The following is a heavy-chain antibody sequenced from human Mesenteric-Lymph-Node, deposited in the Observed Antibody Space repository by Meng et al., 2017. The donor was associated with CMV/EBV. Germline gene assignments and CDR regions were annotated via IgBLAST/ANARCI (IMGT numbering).Heavy chain of an antibody. CDR2: IHNSGHT. D-gene: IGHD2/OR15-2a*01. Sequence: GSLRLSCTVSGTSISNLYWSWIRQSPGKGLEWIGYIHNSGHTIYNPSLKSRATISMDTSKNQFSLKLTSATAADTAVYYCALLADYWGQGTLVTVSS. CDR1: GTSISNLY. J-gene: IGHJ4*02. CDR3: ALLADY. V-gene: IGHV4-59*03.